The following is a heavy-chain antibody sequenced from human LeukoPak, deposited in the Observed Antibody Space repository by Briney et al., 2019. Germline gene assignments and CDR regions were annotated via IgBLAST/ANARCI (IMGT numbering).Heavy chain of an antibody. Sequence: WASVKVSCKASGYTFTSYGISWVRQAPGQGLEWMGWISAYNGNTNYAQKLQGRVTMTTDTSTSTAYMELRSLRSDDTAVYYCARDVGSGSYSTGFDYWGQGTLVTVSS. J-gene: IGHJ4*02. CDR3: ARDVGSGSYSTGFDY. CDR2: ISAYNGNT. D-gene: IGHD1-26*01. CDR1: GYTFTSYG. V-gene: IGHV1-18*01.